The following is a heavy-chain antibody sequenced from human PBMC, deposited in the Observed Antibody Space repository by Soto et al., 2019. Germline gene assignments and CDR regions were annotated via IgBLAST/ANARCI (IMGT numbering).Heavy chain of an antibody. CDR2: IWFDGSNK. J-gene: IGHJ4*02. V-gene: IGHV3-33*01. CDR1: GFTFSSYG. CDR3: ARDRKYYDSSGYYPVD. D-gene: IGHD3-22*01. Sequence: QLQLVESGGGVVQPGRSLRLSCAASGFTFSSYGMHWVRQATGKGLEWVAVIWFDGSNKYYADSVKGRFTISRDNSKNTLYLQMNSLRAEDKAVYYCARDRKYYDSSGYYPVDWGQGTLVTVSS.